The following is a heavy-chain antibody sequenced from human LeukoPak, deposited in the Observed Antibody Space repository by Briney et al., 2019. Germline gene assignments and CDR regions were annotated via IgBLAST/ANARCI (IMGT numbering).Heavy chain of an antibody. CDR1: GYTFTSYG. CDR3: ARDYEEYDY. D-gene: IGHD5-12*01. V-gene: IGHV1-18*01. J-gene: IGHJ4*02. Sequence: ASVRVSCKASGYTFTSYGFSWVRQAPGQGLEWLGWISAYNGNTNYAQKFQGRVTMTTDTSTSTAYMELRSLRSDDTAVYYCARDYEEYDYWGQGTLVTVSS. CDR2: ISAYNGNT.